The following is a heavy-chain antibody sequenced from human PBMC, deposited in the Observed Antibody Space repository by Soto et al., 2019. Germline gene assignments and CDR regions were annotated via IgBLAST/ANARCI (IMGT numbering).Heavy chain of an antibody. Sequence: QVQLVQSGAEVKKPEASVKVSCKASGYTFTSYGINWVRQAPGQGLEWMGWISANNGNTHYAQKLQGRVTMTTDTSTSTAYLELRSLRSDDTAVYYCARVQSGYDFAYWGQGTLVTVSS. CDR2: ISANNGNT. V-gene: IGHV1-18*01. CDR3: ARVQSGYDFAY. D-gene: IGHD5-12*01. CDR1: GYTFTSYG. J-gene: IGHJ4*02.